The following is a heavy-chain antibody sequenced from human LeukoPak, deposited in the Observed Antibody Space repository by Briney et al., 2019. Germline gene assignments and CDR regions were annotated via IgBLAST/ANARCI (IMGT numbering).Heavy chain of an antibody. Sequence: PSETLSLTCAFYGGSFSGYYWSWIRQPPGKGLEWIGEINHSGSTNYNPSLKSRVTISVDTSKNQFSLKLSSVTAADTAVYYCARGGGIVVVPAAMGYAFDIWGQGTMVTVSS. J-gene: IGHJ3*02. CDR3: ARGGGIVVVPAAMGYAFDI. CDR2: INHSGST. D-gene: IGHD2-2*01. V-gene: IGHV4-34*01. CDR1: GGSFSGYY.